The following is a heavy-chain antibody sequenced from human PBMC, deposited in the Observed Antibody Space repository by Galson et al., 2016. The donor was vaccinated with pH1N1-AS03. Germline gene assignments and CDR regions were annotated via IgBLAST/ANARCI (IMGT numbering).Heavy chain of an antibody. J-gene: IGHJ4*02. CDR3: AREYTSGKPTHYDS. CDR2: IKEDGSQK. Sequence: SLRLSCAASELTFSNYYMSWVRQAPGKGLEWVATIKEDGSQKYYGDSVRGRFTISRDNAKHSLHRQMDSLRADDTATYYSAREYTSGKPTHYDSWGQGTLVTVSS. CDR1: ELTFSNYY. D-gene: IGHD6-19*01. V-gene: IGHV3-7*03.